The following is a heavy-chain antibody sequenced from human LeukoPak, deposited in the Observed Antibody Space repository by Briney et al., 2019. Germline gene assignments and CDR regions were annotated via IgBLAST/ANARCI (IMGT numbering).Heavy chain of an antibody. J-gene: IGHJ1*01. CDR1: GYSFTSYW. D-gene: IGHD6-13*01. CDR2: IDPSDSDT. V-gene: IGHV5-10-1*01. CDR3: ARRERAAASAYFQH. Sequence: GESLKISCKGSGYSFTSYWISWVRQMPGKGLEWMGRIDPSDSDTNYSPSFQGHVTISADKSISTAYLQWSSLKASDTAMYYCARRERAAASAYFQHWGQGTLVTVSS.